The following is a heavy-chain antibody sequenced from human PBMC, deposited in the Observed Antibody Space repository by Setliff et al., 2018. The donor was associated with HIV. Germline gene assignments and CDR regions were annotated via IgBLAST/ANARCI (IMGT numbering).Heavy chain of an antibody. CDR3: ARGRINYYDSSAYSFDY. V-gene: IGHV4-59*11. CDR1: GGSISSHY. J-gene: IGHJ4*02. Sequence: SETLSLTCTVSGGSISSHYWSWIRQPPGKGLEWIGTIYYSGSTNYNPSLKSRVTISVDTSKNQFSLKLTSVTAADTAVYYCARGRINYYDSSAYSFDYWGQGTLVTVSS. D-gene: IGHD3-22*01. CDR2: IYYSGST.